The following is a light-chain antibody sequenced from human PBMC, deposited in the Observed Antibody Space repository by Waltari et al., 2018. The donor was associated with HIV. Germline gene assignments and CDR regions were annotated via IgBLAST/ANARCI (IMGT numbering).Light chain of an antibody. CDR3: FSAADDNLRV. CDR2: KNT. V-gene: IGLV3-27*01. J-gene: IGLJ3*02. CDR1: ALTKYS. Sequence: SYELTQPSSVSVSPGQTARITCAGDALTKYSARWYQQKPGQAPVLVIYKNTERPSGIPGRFSGSRSGTTVTLTISGAQVGDEADYYCFSAADDNLRVFGGGTKLTVL.